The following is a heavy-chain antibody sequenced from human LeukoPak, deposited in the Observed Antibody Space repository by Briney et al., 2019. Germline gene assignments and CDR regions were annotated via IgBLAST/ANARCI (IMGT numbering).Heavy chain of an antibody. CDR3: AKGRGTLAYCGSDCYPYFDY. CDR2: ISGGGGGT. Sequence: GGSLRLSCAASGFTFSSYWINWVRQAAGKGLEWVSAISGGGGGTYYADSVKGRFIISRDNSKNTLCLQMNSLIDEDTAIYYCAKGRGTLAYCGSDCYPYFDYWGQGTLVTVSS. J-gene: IGHJ4*02. D-gene: IGHD2-21*02. V-gene: IGHV3-23*01. CDR1: GFTFSSYW.